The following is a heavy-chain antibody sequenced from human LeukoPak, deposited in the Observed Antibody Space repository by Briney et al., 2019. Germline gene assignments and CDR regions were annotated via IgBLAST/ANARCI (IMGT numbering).Heavy chain of an antibody. Sequence: GGSLRLSCAASGFTFDDYAMHWVRQAPGKGLEWVSGISWNSGSIGYADSVKGRFTTSRDNAKNSLYLQMNSLRAEDTALYYCANLGGTWIQLRDAFDIWGQGTMVTVSS. V-gene: IGHV3-9*01. CDR2: ISWNSGSI. J-gene: IGHJ3*02. CDR3: ANLGGTWIQLRDAFDI. D-gene: IGHD5-18*01. CDR1: GFTFDDYA.